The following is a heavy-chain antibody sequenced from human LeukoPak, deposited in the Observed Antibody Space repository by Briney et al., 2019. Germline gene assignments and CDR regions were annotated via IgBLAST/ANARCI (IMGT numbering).Heavy chain of an antibody. CDR3: AKDLGGSGDFWSGYYDYYFYGMDV. CDR1: GFIFSSYG. J-gene: IGHJ6*02. Sequence: GGSLRLSCAASGFIFSSYGMHWVRQAPGKGPEWVAVISYDGNYKYYADSVKGRFTISRDNSKNTLHLQMISLRAEDTAVYYCAKDLGGSGDFWSGYYDYYFYGMDVWDQGTTVTVSS. D-gene: IGHD3-3*01. V-gene: IGHV3-30*18. CDR2: ISYDGNYK.